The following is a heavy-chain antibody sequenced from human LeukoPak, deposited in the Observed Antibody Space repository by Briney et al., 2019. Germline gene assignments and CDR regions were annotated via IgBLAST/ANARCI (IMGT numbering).Heavy chain of an antibody. Sequence: GGSLRLSCAASGFSFNNYAMSWVRQAPGKGLVWVSRINSDGSSISYADSVKGRFTISRDNAKNTLYLQMSSLRAEDTAVYYCAKRDYRGNSYYFDYWGQGTLVTVSS. J-gene: IGHJ4*02. D-gene: IGHD4-23*01. CDR2: INSDGSSI. CDR1: GFSFNNYA. V-gene: IGHV3-74*01. CDR3: AKRDYRGNSYYFDY.